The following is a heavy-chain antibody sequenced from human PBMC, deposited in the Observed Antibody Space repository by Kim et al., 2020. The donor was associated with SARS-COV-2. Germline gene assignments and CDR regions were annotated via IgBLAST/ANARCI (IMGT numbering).Heavy chain of an antibody. J-gene: IGHJ6*02. CDR1: GFTFGDYA. CDR3: TRDHYGGKTARDYYYYCGMDV. D-gene: IGHD4-17*01. CDR2: IRSKAYGGTT. Sequence: GGSLRLSCTASGFTFGDYAMSWFRQAPGKGLEWVGFIRSKAYGGTTEYAASVKGRFTISRDDSKSIAYLQMNSLKTEDTAVYYCTRDHYGGKTARDYYYYCGMDVWGQGTTVTVSS. V-gene: IGHV3-49*03.